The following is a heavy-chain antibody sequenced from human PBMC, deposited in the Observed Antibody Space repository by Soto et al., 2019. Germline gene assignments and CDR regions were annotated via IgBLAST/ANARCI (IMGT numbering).Heavy chain of an antibody. D-gene: IGHD6-19*01. V-gene: IGHV3-23*01. J-gene: IGHJ5*02. CDR2: ISGSGGST. CDR3: AKDRGAVAGIMSPKTYNWFDP. Sequence: GGSLRLSCAASGFTFSSYAMSWVRQAPGKGLEWVSAISGSGGSTYYADSVKGRFTISRDNSKNTLYLQMNSLRAEDTAVYYCAKDRGAVAGIMSPKTYNWFDPWGQGTLVTVSS. CDR1: GFTFSSYA.